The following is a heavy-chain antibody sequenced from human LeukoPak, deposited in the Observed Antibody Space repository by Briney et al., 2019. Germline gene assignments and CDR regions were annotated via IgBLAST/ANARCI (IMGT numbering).Heavy chain of an antibody. D-gene: IGHD5-18*01. CDR2: IYYSGST. CDR3: ARVSRIQLWSSGFDY. V-gene: IGHV4-31*03. CDR1: GGSISRGGYY. Sequence: SEALSLTCTVSGGSISRGGYYWSWIRQHPGKGLEWIGYIYYSGSTYYNPSLKSRVTISVDTSKNQFSLKLSSVTAADTAVYYCARVSRIQLWSSGFDYWGQGTLVTVSS. J-gene: IGHJ4*02.